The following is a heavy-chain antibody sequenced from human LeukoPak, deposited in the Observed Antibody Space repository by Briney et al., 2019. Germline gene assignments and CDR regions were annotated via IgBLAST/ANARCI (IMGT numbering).Heavy chain of an antibody. J-gene: IGHJ4*02. CDR1: GFTFSTYA. V-gene: IGHV3-23*01. CDR3: ARDLGDSYGYHY. CDR2: ISDSGRDV. D-gene: IGHD5-18*01. Sequence: GGSLRLSCTASGFTFSTYAMSWVRQAPGKGLEWVSAISDSGRDVSYADSVKGRFTISRDNSENTFFLEMNSLRAEDTAVYYCARDLGDSYGYHYWGQGTLVTVSS.